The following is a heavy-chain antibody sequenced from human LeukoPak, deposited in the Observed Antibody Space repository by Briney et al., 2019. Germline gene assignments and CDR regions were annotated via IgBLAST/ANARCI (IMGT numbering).Heavy chain of an antibody. CDR2: INHSVGT. V-gene: IGHV4-34*01. Sequence: PSETLSLTCAVYGGSFSGYYWSWIRQPPGEGLEWIGEINHSVGTNYNPSLKSRVTISVDTSKNQFSLKLISVTAADTAVYYCARLPGPLMGGMYTFDIWGQGTMVTVSS. J-gene: IGHJ3*02. CDR1: GGSFSGYY. CDR3: ARLPGPLMGGMYTFDI. D-gene: IGHD2-8*01.